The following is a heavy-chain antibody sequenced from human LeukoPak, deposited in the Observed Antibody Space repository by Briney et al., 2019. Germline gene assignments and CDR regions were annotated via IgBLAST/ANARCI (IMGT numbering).Heavy chain of an antibody. Sequence: ASVKVSCKASGYTFSDYGVSWVRQAPGQGLEWMGRISAYNGNTNYLQKLQGRVTMTTDTSTSTAYMELRSLRSDDTAVYYCARGGATTSRSLMVRGVISGFDYWGQGTLVTVSS. CDR3: ARGGATTSRSLMVRGVISGFDY. D-gene: IGHD3-10*01. CDR1: GYTFSDYG. J-gene: IGHJ4*02. V-gene: IGHV1-18*01. CDR2: ISAYNGNT.